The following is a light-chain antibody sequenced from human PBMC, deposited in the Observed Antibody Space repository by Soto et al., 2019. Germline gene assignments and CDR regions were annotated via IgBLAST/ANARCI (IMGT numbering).Light chain of an antibody. CDR3: GTWDSSLSAVV. CDR2: DNN. V-gene: IGLV1-51*01. CDR1: SSNIGNNF. J-gene: IGLJ2*01. Sequence: QSALTQPPSVSAAPGQKVTISCSGSSSNIGNNFVSWYQQLPGTAPKVLIYDNNKRPSGIPDRFSGSKSGTSATLGITGLQTGDEADYYCGTWDSSLSAVVFGGGTKLTVL.